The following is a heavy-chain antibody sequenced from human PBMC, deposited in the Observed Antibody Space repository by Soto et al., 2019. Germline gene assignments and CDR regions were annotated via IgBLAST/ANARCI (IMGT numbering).Heavy chain of an antibody. V-gene: IGHV3-23*01. CDR3: ARDGRGTPRYYYYGMDV. Sequence: GGSLRLSCAASGFSFTNFAMSWVRQAPGKGLEWVAGIGASGDITWYADSVKGRLSISRDNSKNTLYLQMNSLRAEDTAVYYCARDGRGTPRYYYYGMDVWGQGTTVTVSS. D-gene: IGHD1-1*01. J-gene: IGHJ6*02. CDR1: GFSFTNFA. CDR2: IGASGDIT.